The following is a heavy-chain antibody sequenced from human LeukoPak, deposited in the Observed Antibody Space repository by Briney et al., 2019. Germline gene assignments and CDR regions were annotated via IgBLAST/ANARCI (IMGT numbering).Heavy chain of an antibody. CDR2: IYHSGST. CDR1: GGSISSGSYY. V-gene: IGHV4-61*02. Sequence: SQTLSLTCTVSGGSISSGSYYWSWIRQPAGKGLEWIGSIYHSGSTYYNPSLKSRVTISVDTSKNQFSLKLSSVTAAGTAVYYCARTNYCGSSGYVSVEWSRGTLVTVSS. D-gene: IGHD3-22*01. CDR3: ARTNYCGSSGYVSVE. J-gene: IGHJ4*02.